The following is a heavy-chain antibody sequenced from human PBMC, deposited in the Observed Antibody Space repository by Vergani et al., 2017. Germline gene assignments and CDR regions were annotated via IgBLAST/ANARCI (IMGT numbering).Heavy chain of an antibody. J-gene: IGHJ4*02. Sequence: QVQLVQSGAEVKKPGASVKVSCKASGYTFTSYGISWVRQAPGQGLEWMGWISAYNGNTNYAQKLQGRVTMTTDTYTSKAYMELRSLRSDDTAVYYCARGALLRVAVHKLYYFDYWGQGTLVTVSS. CDR1: GYTFTSYG. CDR2: ISAYNGNT. V-gene: IGHV1-18*01. D-gene: IGHD6-19*01. CDR3: ARGALLRVAVHKLYYFDY.